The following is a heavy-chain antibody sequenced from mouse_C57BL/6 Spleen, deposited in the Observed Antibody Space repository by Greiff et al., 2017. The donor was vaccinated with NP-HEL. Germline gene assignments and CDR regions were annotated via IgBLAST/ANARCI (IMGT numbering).Heavy chain of an antibody. Sequence: EVHLVESGGGLVKPGGSLKLSCAASGFTFSSYAMSWVRQTPEKRLEWVATISDGGSYTYYPDNVKGRFTISRDNAKTNLYLQMSHLKSEDTAMYYCARDPDYYGSRYFDVWGTGTTVTVSS. J-gene: IGHJ1*03. D-gene: IGHD1-1*01. CDR2: ISDGGSYT. CDR3: ARDPDYYGSRYFDV. V-gene: IGHV5-4*01. CDR1: GFTFSSYA.